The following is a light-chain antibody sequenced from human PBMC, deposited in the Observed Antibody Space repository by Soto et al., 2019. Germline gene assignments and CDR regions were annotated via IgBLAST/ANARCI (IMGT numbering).Light chain of an antibody. V-gene: IGLV2-14*01. Sequence: QSVLTQPAAVSGSPGQSITISCTGTSSDVGGYNYVSWYQQHPGKAPKLMIYEVSNRPSGVSNRFSGSKSGNTASLTISGLQAEDEADYYCQSYDASLRVVVFGGGTQLTVL. J-gene: IGLJ2*01. CDR2: EVS. CDR1: SSDVGGYNY. CDR3: QSYDASLRVVV.